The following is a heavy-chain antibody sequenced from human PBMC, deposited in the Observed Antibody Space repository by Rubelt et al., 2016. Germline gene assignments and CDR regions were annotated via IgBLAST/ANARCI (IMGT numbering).Heavy chain of an antibody. CDR2: IYYSGST. V-gene: IGHV4-39*07. CDR3: ARRVVRGKSYYYYYMDV. D-gene: IGHD3-10*01. J-gene: IGHJ6*03. Sequence: QLQLQESGPGLVKPSETLSLTCTVSGGSFSSRSYFWVWIRQPPGKGLEWIGSIYYSGSTNYNPSLKSRFTISVDTSKNQFSLKLSSVTAADTAVYYCARRVVRGKSYYYYYMDVWGKGTTVTVSS. CDR1: GGSFSSRSYF.